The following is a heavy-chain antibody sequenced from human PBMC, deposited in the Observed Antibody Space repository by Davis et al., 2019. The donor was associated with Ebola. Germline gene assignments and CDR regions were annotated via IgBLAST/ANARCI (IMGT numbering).Heavy chain of an antibody. D-gene: IGHD3-22*01. Sequence: PGGSLRLSCAASGFSFSNYWMSWVRQAPGKGLEWVANIKEDGSEDYYVHSLRGRFTISRDNAKNSVYLQMNSLRAEDTAVYFCARQSYHYDSSGSYCTTFDPWGQGTLVTVSS. CDR3: ARQSYHYDSSGSYCTTFDP. CDR1: GFSFSNYW. CDR2: IKEDGSED. V-gene: IGHV3-7*01. J-gene: IGHJ5*02.